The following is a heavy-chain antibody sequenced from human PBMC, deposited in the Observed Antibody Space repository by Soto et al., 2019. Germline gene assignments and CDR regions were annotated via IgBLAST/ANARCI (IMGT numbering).Heavy chain of an antibody. V-gene: IGHV5-10-1*01. Sequence: GESLKISCKGSGYSFTDFWINWVLQMPWKGLEWMGRIDPRDSYTNFSPSFQGHVTISVDKSITTAYLHWSSLKASDTAMYYCARRGSSGLFTLMPFDIWGQGTMVTVSS. D-gene: IGHD6-19*01. J-gene: IGHJ3*02. CDR3: ARRGSSGLFTLMPFDI. CDR1: GYSFTDFW. CDR2: IDPRDSYT.